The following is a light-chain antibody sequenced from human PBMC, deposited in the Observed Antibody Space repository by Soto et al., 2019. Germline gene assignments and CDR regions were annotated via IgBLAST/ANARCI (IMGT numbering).Light chain of an antibody. J-gene: IGLJ2*01. CDR2: RNN. CDR1: SSNIGSNT. Sequence: QPVLTQPPSASGTPGQRVTISCSGSSSNIGSNTVNWYQQLPGTAPKLLIYRNNLRPSGVPDRFSGSKSGTSASLAISGLQSEDEADYYCAAWDDSLNGVVFGGGTKLTVL. CDR3: AAWDDSLNGVV. V-gene: IGLV1-44*01.